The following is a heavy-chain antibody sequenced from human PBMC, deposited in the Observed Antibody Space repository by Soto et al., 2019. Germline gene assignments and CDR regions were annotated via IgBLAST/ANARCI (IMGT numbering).Heavy chain of an antibody. V-gene: IGHV4-59*01. J-gene: IGHJ5*02. CDR1: GGSISSYC. D-gene: IGHD6-13*01. CDR2: IYYSGST. CDR3: ARGISSSWSLNWFDP. Sequence: SETLSLTCTVSGGSISSYCWSWTRQPPGKGLEWIGYIYYSGSTNYNPSLKSRVTISVDTSKNQFSLKLSSVTAADTAVYYCARGISSSWSLNWFDPWGQGTLVTVSS.